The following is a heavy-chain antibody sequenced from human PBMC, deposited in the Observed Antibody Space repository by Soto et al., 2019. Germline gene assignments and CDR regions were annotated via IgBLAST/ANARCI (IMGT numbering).Heavy chain of an antibody. CDR1: GFSLRTSGVG. D-gene: IGHD6-19*01. V-gene: IGHV2-5*01. CDR3: AKSGSSGWYGWFDP. J-gene: IGHJ5*02. Sequence: SGPTLVNPTQTLTLTCIFSGFSLRTSGVGVGWIRQPPGKALEWLGIIYWNDDKRYSPSLKSRLTITKDTSKNQVVLTMTNMDPVDTATYYCAKSGSSGWYGWFDPWGQGTLVTVSS. CDR2: IYWNDDK.